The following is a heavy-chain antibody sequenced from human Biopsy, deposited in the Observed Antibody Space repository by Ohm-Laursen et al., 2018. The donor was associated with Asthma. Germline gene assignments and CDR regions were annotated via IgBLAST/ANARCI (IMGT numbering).Heavy chain of an antibody. CDR3: ARTYYDFLTGQVKDVFGV. Sequence: GPSVTVSCNASGYNFISFAIHWVRQAPGHRLEWMGWVNTGNGDTKYSQKFQGRVTITRDTSASTAYMELRSLRSEDTATYYCARTYYDFLTGQVKDVFGVWGQGTMVTVSS. D-gene: IGHD3-9*01. V-gene: IGHV1-3*04. CDR2: VNTGNGDT. J-gene: IGHJ3*01. CDR1: GYNFISFA.